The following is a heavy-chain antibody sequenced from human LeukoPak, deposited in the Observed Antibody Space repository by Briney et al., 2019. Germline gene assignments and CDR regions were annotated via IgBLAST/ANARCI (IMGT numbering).Heavy chain of an antibody. J-gene: IGHJ6*02. CDR3: ARDSGYDFWSGYYYHYYYGMDV. V-gene: IGHV3-21*01. CDR1: GFTFSSYS. D-gene: IGHD3-3*01. Sequence: GGSLRLSCAASGFTFSSYSMNWVRQAPGKGLEWVSSISSSSSYIYYADSAKGRFTISRDNAKNSLYLQMNSLRAEDTAVYYCARDSGYDFWSGYYYHYYYGMDVWGQGTTVTVSS. CDR2: ISSSSSYI.